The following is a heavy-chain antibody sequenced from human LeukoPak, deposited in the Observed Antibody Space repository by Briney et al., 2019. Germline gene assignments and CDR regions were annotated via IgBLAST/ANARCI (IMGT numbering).Heavy chain of an antibody. V-gene: IGHV4-34*01. J-gene: IGHJ6*03. D-gene: IGHD3-3*01. Sequence: PSETLSLTCAVYGGSFSGYYWSWIRQPPGKGLEWIGEINHSGSTNYNPSLKSRVTISVDTSKNQFSLKLSSVTAADTAVYYCARTRKSEWLYPAYYYMDVWGKGTTVTVSS. CDR3: ARTRKSEWLYPAYYYMDV. CDR1: GGSFSGYY. CDR2: INHSGST.